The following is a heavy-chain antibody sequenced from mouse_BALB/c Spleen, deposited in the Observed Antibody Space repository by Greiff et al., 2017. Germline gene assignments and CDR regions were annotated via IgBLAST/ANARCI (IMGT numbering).Heavy chain of an antibody. D-gene: IGHD2-10*02. J-gene: IGHJ4*01. Sequence: QVHVKQSGAELVRPGTSVKVSCKASGYAFTNYLIEWVKQRPGQGLEWIGVINPGSGGTNYNEKFKGKATLTADKSSSTAYMQLSSLTSDDSAVYFCARSKYGNYYAMDYWGQGTSVTVSS. CDR1: GYAFTNYL. CDR3: ARSKYGNYYAMDY. V-gene: IGHV1-54*01. CDR2: INPGSGGT.